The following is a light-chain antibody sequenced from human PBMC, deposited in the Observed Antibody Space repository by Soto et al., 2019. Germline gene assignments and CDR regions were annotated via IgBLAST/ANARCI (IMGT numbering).Light chain of an antibody. V-gene: IGKV3-15*01. Sequence: EVVMTQSPATLSVSPGERVTLSCRASQSINAHLAWYQQKPGQAPRLHIHGASTRATGIPARFSGSGFGTEFILTISSLQSEDFAVYYCQQYNTWLWTFGQGTKVEIQ. CDR3: QQYNTWLWT. CDR2: GAS. J-gene: IGKJ1*01. CDR1: QSINAH.